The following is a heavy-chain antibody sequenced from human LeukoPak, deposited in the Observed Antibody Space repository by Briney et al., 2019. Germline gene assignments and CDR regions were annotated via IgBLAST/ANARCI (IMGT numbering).Heavy chain of an antibody. CDR2: INYSGST. Sequence: PSETLSLTCTVAGGSISNYYWSWIRQPPGKGLEWIAYINYSGSTNYNPSLKSRVTISVDTSKNHFSLTLSSVTAADTAVYYCARFGGPHAFDIWGQGTMVTVSS. D-gene: IGHD3-3*01. CDR3: ARFGGPHAFDI. J-gene: IGHJ3*02. V-gene: IGHV4-59*01. CDR1: GGSISNYY.